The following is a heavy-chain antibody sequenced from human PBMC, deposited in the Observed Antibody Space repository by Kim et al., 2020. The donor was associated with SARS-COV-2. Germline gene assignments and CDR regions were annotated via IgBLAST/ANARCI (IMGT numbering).Heavy chain of an antibody. V-gene: IGHV3-30*18. CDR1: GFTFSSYG. CDR2: ITYDGSNK. CDR3: AKDGVEMATTLDY. J-gene: IGHJ4*02. D-gene: IGHD5-12*01. Sequence: VGSLRLSCAASGFTFSSYGMHWVRQAPGKGLEWVAVITYDGSNKYYADSVKGRFTISRDNSKNTLYLQMNSLRAEDTAVYYCAKDGVEMATTLDYWGQGTLVTVSS.